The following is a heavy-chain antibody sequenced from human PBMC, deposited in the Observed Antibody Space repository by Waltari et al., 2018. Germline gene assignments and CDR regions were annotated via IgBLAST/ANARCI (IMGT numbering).Heavy chain of an antibody. J-gene: IGHJ4*02. V-gene: IGHV4-39*01. CDR3: ARSLHVFKAAAGMFDY. Sequence: QLQLQESGPGLVKPSGTLSLTCTVPDDSISSGYYYWVWIRQPPGKGLEWIGSIYYSGTTSYNPSLRSRVTMSVDTSKKQFSLKLSSVTAADTAVYYCARSLHVFKAAAGMFDYWGQGTLVTVSS. D-gene: IGHD6-13*01. CDR1: DDSISSGYYY. CDR2: IYYSGTT.